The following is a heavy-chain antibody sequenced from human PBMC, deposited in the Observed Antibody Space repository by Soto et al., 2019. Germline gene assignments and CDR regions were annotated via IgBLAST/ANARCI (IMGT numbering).Heavy chain of an antibody. Sequence: SETLSLTCTVSGGSISSYYWSWVRQSAGKGLEWIGRIYSSGTTNYNPSLKSRVTMSVDTSKNQFSLHLSSVTAADTAVYYCARETASGSYMYYFDNWGQGILVTVSS. D-gene: IGHD3-10*01. V-gene: IGHV4-4*07. CDR2: IYSSGTT. CDR3: ARETASGSYMYYFDN. CDR1: GGSISSYY. J-gene: IGHJ4*02.